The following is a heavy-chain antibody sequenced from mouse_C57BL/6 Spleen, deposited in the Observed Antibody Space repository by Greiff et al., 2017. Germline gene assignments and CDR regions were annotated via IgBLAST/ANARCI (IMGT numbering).Heavy chain of an antibody. CDR2: IDPSDSYT. Sequence: VQLQQPGAELVRPGTSVKLSCKASGYTFTSYWMHWVKQRPGQGLEWIGVIDPSDSYTNYNQKFKGKATLTVDTSSSTAYMQLSSLTSEDSAVYYCARGGTGSYYFDYWGQGTTLTVSS. J-gene: IGHJ2*01. CDR3: ARGGTGSYYFDY. V-gene: IGHV1-59*01. D-gene: IGHD4-1*01. CDR1: GYTFTSYW.